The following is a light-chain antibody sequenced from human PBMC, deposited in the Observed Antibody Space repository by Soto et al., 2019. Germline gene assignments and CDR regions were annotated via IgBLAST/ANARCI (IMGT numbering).Light chain of an antibody. CDR3: QVWHSGGDHAV. CDR2: DDS. J-gene: IGLJ3*02. Sequence: YALTQPPSVSVAPGQTARITCGGNNIGSESVHWYQQKPGQAPMVVVYDDSDRPSGIPERFSGSNSGNTATLTISRVEGGDEADYYCQVWHSGGDHAVFGGGTKLTVL. CDR1: NIGSES. V-gene: IGLV3-21*02.